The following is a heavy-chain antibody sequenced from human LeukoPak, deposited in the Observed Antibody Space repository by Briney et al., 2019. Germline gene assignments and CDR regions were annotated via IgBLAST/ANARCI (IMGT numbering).Heavy chain of an antibody. CDR3: AREFGSRYYDSSGSPRSPFDP. V-gene: IGHV1-2*02. Sequence: ASVKVSCKASGYTFTGYYMHWVRQAPGQGLEWMGWINPNSGGTNYAQKFQGRVTMTRDTSISTAYMELSRLRSDDTAVYYCAREFGSRYYDSSGSPRSPFDPWGQGTLVTVST. CDR1: GYTFTGYY. J-gene: IGHJ5*02. D-gene: IGHD3-22*01. CDR2: INPNSGGT.